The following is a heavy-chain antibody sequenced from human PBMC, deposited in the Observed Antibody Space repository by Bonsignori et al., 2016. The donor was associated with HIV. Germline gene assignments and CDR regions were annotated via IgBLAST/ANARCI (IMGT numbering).Heavy chain of an antibody. CDR3: ATEIRDYLRLAFDY. D-gene: IGHD2/OR15-2a*01. J-gene: IGHJ4*02. CDR2: FHPSGTT. V-gene: IGHV4-4*07. Sequence: WIRQPPGKGLEWIGRFHPSGTTDYNQSLKSRVTVSVDTSKNQFSLRLTSVTAADTAVYYCATEIRDYLRLAFDYWGQGILVTVSS.